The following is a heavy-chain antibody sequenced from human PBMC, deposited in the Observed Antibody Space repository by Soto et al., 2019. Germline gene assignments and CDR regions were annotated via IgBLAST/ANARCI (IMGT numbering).Heavy chain of an antibody. D-gene: IGHD2-8*01. Sequence: GESLKISCAASGFTFSSYAMSWVRQAPGKGLEWVSAISGSGGSTYYADSVKGRFTISRDNSKNTLYLQMNSLRAEDTAVYYCAKFSPRDCTNGVCYTGYYYYYMDVWGKGTTVTVSS. CDR3: AKFSPRDCTNGVCYTGYYYYYMDV. CDR2: ISGSGGST. CDR1: GFTFSSYA. V-gene: IGHV3-23*01. J-gene: IGHJ6*03.